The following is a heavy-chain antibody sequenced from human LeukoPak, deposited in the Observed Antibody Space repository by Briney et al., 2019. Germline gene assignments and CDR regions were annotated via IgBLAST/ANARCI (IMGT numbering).Heavy chain of an antibody. CDR3: ARRRGFKIVVVPAAMNGPENYYYGMDV. CDR2: IKQDGSEK. D-gene: IGHD2-2*01. V-gene: IGHV3-7*01. J-gene: IGHJ6*02. Sequence: PGGSLRLSCAASGLTFSSYWMSWVRQAPGKGLEWVANIKQDGSEKYYVDSVKGRFTISRDNAKNSLYLQMNSLRAEDTAVYYCARRRGFKIVVVPAAMNGPENYYYGMDVWGQGTTVTVSS. CDR1: GLTFSSYW.